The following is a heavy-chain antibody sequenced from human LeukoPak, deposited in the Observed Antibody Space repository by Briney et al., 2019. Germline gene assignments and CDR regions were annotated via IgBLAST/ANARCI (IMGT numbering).Heavy chain of an antibody. CDR2: MNLNSGNT. J-gene: IGHJ4*02. Sequence: ASVKVSCKASGYTFTSYDINWVRQATGQGLEWMGWMNLNSGNTGYAQKFQGRVTMTRNTSISTAYMELSSLRSEDTAVYYCARVIAFGGVIGYWGQGTLVTVSS. V-gene: IGHV1-8*01. CDR3: ARVIAFGGVIGY. D-gene: IGHD3-16*01. CDR1: GYTFTSYD.